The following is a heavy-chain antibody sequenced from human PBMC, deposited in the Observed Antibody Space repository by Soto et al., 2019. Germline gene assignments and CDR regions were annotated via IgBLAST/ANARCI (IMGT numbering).Heavy chain of an antibody. CDR3: ASNYYDSSGYFGYYYYYGMDV. Sequence: QVQLVQSGAEVKKPGSSVKVSCKASGGTFSSYAISWVRQAPGQGLEWMGGIIPIFGTANYAQKFQGRVTITVDESTSTAYMELSSLRSEDTAVYYCASNYYDSSGYFGYYYYYGMDVWGQGTTVTVSS. V-gene: IGHV1-69*01. J-gene: IGHJ6*02. CDR1: GGTFSSYA. D-gene: IGHD3-22*01. CDR2: IIPIFGTA.